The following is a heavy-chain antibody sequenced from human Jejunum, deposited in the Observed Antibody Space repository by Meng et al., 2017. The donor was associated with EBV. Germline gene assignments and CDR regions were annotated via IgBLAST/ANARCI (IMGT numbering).Heavy chain of an antibody. CDR1: GFTFNSRS. J-gene: IGHJ5*02. Sequence: VGVSGGGLVLPGWSRRLSCAAYGFTFNSRSMGYGRQAPGKGLERVSAITNSGGSTYYTDSVKGRFTISRDNSIHMLYLQMNSLRAEDTAVYYCAKLTRAWGQGTLVTVSS. CDR3: AKLTRA. V-gene: IGHV3-23*04. CDR2: ITNSGGST.